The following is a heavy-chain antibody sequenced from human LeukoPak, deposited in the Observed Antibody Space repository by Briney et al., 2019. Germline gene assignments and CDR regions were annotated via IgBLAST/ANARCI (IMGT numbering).Heavy chain of an antibody. D-gene: IGHD6-13*01. J-gene: IGHJ4*02. V-gene: IGHV4-34*01. CDR1: GGSIGNYY. CDR3: ARVTTIAAAANSFDY. Sequence: SETLSLTCTVSGGSIGNYYWSWIRQPPGKGLEWIGEIYHGGYTNYNPSLKSRVTISVDKSKNQFSLKLTSVTAADTAVYYCARVTTIAAAANSFDYWGQGALVTVSS. CDR2: IYHGGYT.